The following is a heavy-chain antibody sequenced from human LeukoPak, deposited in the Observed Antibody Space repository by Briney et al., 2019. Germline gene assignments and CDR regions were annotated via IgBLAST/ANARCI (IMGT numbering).Heavy chain of an antibody. CDR1: GFTFSTCS. D-gene: IGHD3-22*01. CDR2: ISSGSSYI. V-gene: IGHV3-21*01. CDR3: ARDRYYDSSGYLGGDFDY. J-gene: IGHJ4*02. Sequence: GGSLRLSRAASGFTFSTCSMNWVRQTPGKGLEWVSSISSGSSYIYYADSVKGRFTISRDNAKNSLYLQMNSLRAEDTAVYYCARDRYYDSSGYLGGDFDYWGQGTLVTVSS.